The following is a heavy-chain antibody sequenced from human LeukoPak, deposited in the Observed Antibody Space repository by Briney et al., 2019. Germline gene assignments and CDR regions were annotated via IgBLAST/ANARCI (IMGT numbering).Heavy chain of an antibody. CDR2: ITWNSGTV. J-gene: IGHJ4*02. V-gene: IGHV3-9*01. CDR1: GFTFEDYT. CDR3: AKDIGIVVVTTTITYFDY. D-gene: IGHD2-15*01. Sequence: QPGRSLIPSCAASGFTFEDYTMHWVRQAPGKGLEWVSSITWNSGTVGYADSVRGRFTVSRDNAKKSLYLQMNSLRAEDTAFYYCAKDIGIVVVTTTITYFDYWGQGTLVTVSS.